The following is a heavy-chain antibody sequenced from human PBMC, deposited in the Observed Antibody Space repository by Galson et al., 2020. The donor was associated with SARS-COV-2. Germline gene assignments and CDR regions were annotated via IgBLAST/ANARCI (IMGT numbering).Heavy chain of an antibody. CDR2: IYYTGST. J-gene: IGHJ5*02. V-gene: IGHV4-59*01. D-gene: IGHD2-2*01. CDR3: ARDASRGLDP. CDR1: GGSISDYH. Sequence: SETLSLTCTLSGGSISDYHWSWIRQPPGKGLEWIGYIYYTGSTTYNPSLKSRVTISIDTSKRQFSLTLSSVTAVDTAVYYCARDASRGLDPWGQGTLVTVSS.